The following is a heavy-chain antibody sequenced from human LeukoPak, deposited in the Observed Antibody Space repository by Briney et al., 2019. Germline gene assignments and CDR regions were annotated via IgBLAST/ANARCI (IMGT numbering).Heavy chain of an antibody. J-gene: IGHJ6*03. CDR1: GGSISSYY. V-gene: IGHV4-59*01. CDR2: IYYSGST. CDR3: ARVQQWPDYYYYYMDV. D-gene: IGHD6-19*01. Sequence: PSETLSLTCTVSGGSISSYYWSWIRQPPGKGLEWIGYIYYSGSTNYHPSLKSRVTISVDTSKNQFSLNLSSLTAADTAVYYCARVQQWPDYYYYYMDVWGKGTTVTISS.